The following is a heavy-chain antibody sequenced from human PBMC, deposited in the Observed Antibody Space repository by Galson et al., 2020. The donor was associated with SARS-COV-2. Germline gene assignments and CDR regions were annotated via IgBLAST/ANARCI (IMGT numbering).Heavy chain of an antibody. D-gene: IGHD3-10*01. CDR2: IHTSGST. J-gene: IGHJ4*02. Sequence: TLSLTCTVSGASITSGLYYWSWIRQPAGKGLEWIGHIHTSGSTDYNPSLKSRVTISVDTSMNQVSLKLSSLTAADTAVYYCARDLWVRGVYSFDSWGQGTLVTVSS. CDR3: ARDLWVRGVYSFDS. CDR1: GASITSGLYY. V-gene: IGHV4-61*09.